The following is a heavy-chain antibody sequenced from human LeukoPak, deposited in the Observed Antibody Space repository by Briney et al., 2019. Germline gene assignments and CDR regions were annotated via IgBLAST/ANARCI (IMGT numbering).Heavy chain of an antibody. V-gene: IGHV1-18*01. CDR3: ARDGVSPNLFSFDS. CDR2: ISAYNGNT. D-gene: IGHD3-10*01. J-gene: IGHJ4*02. Sequence: EASVKVSCKASYYTFTNYGITWVRQAPGQGLEWMGWISAYNGNTFYAQNLQGRVTMTTDTSTSTAYMELSSLRSEDTAVYYCARDGVSPNLFSFDSWGQGTLVTVSS. CDR1: YYTFTNYG.